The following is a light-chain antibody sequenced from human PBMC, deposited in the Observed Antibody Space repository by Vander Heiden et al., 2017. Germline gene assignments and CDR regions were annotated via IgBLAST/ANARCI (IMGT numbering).Light chain of an antibody. CDR2: EVN. CDR1: SSDVGGYDY. J-gene: IGLJ1*01. V-gene: IGLV2-14*01. Sequence: SALTLPPSLSLSPAESITISSTGCSSDVGGYDYVSWYQQRPGKAPRLIIYEVNGRPSGVSSRFSGSKSDNTASLTISGLQADDEADYYCSSYTTRTTVFGTGTTVTVL. CDR3: SSYTTRTTV.